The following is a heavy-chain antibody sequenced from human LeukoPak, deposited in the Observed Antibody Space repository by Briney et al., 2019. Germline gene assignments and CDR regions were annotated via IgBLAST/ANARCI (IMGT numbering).Heavy chain of an antibody. CDR3: AKAMTPSTSWFDP. J-gene: IGHJ5*02. D-gene: IGHD5/OR15-5a*01. Sequence: GRSLRLSCAASGFTFSSYGMHWVRQAPGKGLEWVAVISCDGSNKNYADSVKGRFSISRDNSKNTLYLQMSSLRAEDTAVYYCAKAMTPSTSWFDPWGQGTLVTVSS. CDR1: GFTFSSYG. CDR2: ISCDGSNK. V-gene: IGHV3-30*18.